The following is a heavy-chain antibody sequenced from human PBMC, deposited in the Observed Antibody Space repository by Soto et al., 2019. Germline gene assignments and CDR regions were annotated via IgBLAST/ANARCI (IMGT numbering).Heavy chain of an antibody. D-gene: IGHD3-16*01. Sequence: SETLSLTCTVSGDSISTYYWTWIRQPPGKGLEWIGYIYNSATTKYNPSLKSRVTISVDTSKNQFSLKLISVTTADTAVYYCARGRFDFIWGTPAPYLDYWGQGALVTVSS. J-gene: IGHJ4*02. CDR3: ARGRFDFIWGTPAPYLDY. CDR2: IYNSATT. V-gene: IGHV4-59*01. CDR1: GDSISTYY.